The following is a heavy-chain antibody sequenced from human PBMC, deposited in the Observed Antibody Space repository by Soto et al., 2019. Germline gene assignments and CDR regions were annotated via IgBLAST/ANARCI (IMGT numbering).Heavy chain of an antibody. Sequence: EVQLVESGGGLVQPGGSLRLSCAASGFTLSSYWMSWVRQATGKGLERVANIKQDGSENYYVDSVKGRFTISRDNAKNSLYLQMNSLRAEDTAVDYCATEFTTGPTQLWGQGTLVTVSS. CDR1: GFTLSSYW. D-gene: IGHD4-17*01. J-gene: IGHJ4*02. V-gene: IGHV3-7*01. CDR2: IKQDGSEN. CDR3: ATEFTTGPTQL.